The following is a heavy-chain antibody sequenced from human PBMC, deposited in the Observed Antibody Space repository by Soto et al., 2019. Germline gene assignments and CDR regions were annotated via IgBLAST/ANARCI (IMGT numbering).Heavy chain of an antibody. CDR1: GFTFSSYA. J-gene: IGHJ3*01. V-gene: IGHV3-23*01. CDR3: ARKGPPRDAFDL. CDR2: VLGGGGST. Sequence: EVQLLESGGGLVQPGGSLRLSCAASGFTFSSYAMSWVRQTPGKGLEWVSGVLGGGGSTFYADSVKGRFTISRDNSKNTLYVQMTNLRAEDTAIYYCARKGPPRDAFDLWGQGTMVTVSS.